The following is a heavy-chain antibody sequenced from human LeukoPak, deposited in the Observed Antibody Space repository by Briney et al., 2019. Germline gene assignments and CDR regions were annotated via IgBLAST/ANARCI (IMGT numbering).Heavy chain of an antibody. CDR3: ARDGIAARVFLGAFDI. Sequence: PGGSLRLSCAASGCTFSSYWMHWVRQAPGKGLVWVSRINSDGSSTSYADSVKGRFTIFRDNAKNTLYLQRNSLRAEDTAVYYCARDGIAARVFLGAFDIWGQGTMVTVSS. J-gene: IGHJ3*02. CDR2: INSDGSST. V-gene: IGHV3-74*01. CDR1: GCTFSSYW. D-gene: IGHD6-6*01.